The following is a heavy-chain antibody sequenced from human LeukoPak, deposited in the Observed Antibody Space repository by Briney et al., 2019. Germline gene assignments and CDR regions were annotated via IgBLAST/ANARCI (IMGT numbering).Heavy chain of an antibody. Sequence: GGSLRLSCAASGFTFRSYEMNWVRQAPGKGLEWISYISSSGRTMYYADSVKGRFTISRDNAKNSLYLQMNSLRAEDTALYYCAKDIAAAGTSGGYMDVWGKGTTVTISS. CDR3: AKDIAAAGTSGGYMDV. D-gene: IGHD6-13*01. V-gene: IGHV3-48*03. J-gene: IGHJ6*03. CDR1: GFTFRSYE. CDR2: ISSSGRTM.